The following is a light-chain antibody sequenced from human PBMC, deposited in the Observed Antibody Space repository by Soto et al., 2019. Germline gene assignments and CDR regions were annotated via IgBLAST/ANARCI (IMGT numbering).Light chain of an antibody. Sequence: EGVMTQSPATLSVSPGERVTLSCRASQSINAHLAWYQQKPGQAPRLLIHGASTRAAGIPARFSGSGFGTEFILTISSLQSEDFAVYYCQQYNNWLWTFGQGTKVEIQ. V-gene: IGKV3-15*01. CDR3: QQYNNWLWT. CDR1: QSINAH. CDR2: GAS. J-gene: IGKJ1*01.